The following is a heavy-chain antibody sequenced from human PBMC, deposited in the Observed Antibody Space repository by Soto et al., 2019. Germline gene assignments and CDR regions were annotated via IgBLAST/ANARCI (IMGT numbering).Heavy chain of an antibody. V-gene: IGHV3-23*01. D-gene: IGHD2-2*02. CDR3: AKGSTPARPYYFEH. CDR2: ISGGGGST. Sequence: GWSLRLSCVTSGFTLSISAMSWVREARGKGLEWVSAISGGGGSTYYADSVKGRFTISRDTSKNTLYLQMNSLRAEDTVVYYCAKGSTPARPYYFEHWGQGTLVTVSS. J-gene: IGHJ4*02. CDR1: GFTLSISA.